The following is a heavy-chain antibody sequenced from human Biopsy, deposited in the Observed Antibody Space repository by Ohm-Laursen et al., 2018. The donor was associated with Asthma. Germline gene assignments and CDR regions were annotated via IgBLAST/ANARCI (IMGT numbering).Heavy chain of an antibody. V-gene: IGHV1-2*06. J-gene: IGHJ5*02. D-gene: IGHD6-13*01. CDR3: ARGQKSAGDRWFDP. CDR2: INPNSGGT. CDR1: GYTFIGCH. Sequence: ASVKVSCKASGYTFIGCHIHWMRQAPGQGLEWMGRINPNSGGTNYAQKFQGRVTLTRDTSISTAYMEVSRLRSDDTAVYYCARGQKSAGDRWFDPWGQGTLVTVSS.